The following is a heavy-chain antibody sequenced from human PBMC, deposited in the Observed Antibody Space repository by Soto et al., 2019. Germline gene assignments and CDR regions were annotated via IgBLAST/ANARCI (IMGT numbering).Heavy chain of an antibody. J-gene: IGHJ4*02. CDR2: INPNSGGT. D-gene: IGHD5-12*01. Sequence: ASVKVSCKASGYTFTDSYIHWVRQAPGQGLEWMGWINPNSGGTNYAQKFQGWVTMTRDTSISTVYMELSRLKSDDTAIYYCARGREWGATTYFDYWGQGALVTVSS. CDR3: ARGREWGATTYFDY. V-gene: IGHV1-2*04. CDR1: GYTFTDSY.